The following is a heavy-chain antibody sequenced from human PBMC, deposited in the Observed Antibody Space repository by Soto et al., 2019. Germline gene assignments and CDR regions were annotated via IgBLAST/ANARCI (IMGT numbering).Heavy chain of an antibody. J-gene: IGHJ6*02. CDR1: GFSLSGYS. CDR3: VKVGWGFSFGNGLDD. D-gene: IGHD5-18*01. V-gene: IGHV3-30-3*01. CDR2: IQHDASTI. Sequence: PXGSLRLSCAASGFSLSGYSMHLVRQAPGKGLDWVAVIQHDASTIYYADSVKGRFTISRDNSKNTLYLQMNDLTAEDTALYYCVKVGWGFSFGNGLDDWGQGTTVTVSS.